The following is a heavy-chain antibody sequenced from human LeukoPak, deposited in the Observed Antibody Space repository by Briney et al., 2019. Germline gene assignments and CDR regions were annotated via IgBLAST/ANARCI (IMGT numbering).Heavy chain of an antibody. Sequence: SVKVSCKASGGTFSSYAISWVRQAPGQGLEWMGGIIPIFGTANYAQRFQGRVTITADESTSTAYMELSSLRSEDTAVYYCARGTRDYYDSSGYFNYWGQGTLVTVSS. CDR3: ARGTRDYYDSSGYFNY. V-gene: IGHV1-69*13. J-gene: IGHJ4*02. D-gene: IGHD3-22*01. CDR1: GGTFSSYA. CDR2: IIPIFGTA.